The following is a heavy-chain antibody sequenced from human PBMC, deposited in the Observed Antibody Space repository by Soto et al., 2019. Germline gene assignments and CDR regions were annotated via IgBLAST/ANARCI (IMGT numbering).Heavy chain of an antibody. CDR2: ISAGGDGA. CDR1: GFTFSSHA. D-gene: IGHD3-16*01. J-gene: IGHJ4*02. V-gene: IGHV3-23*01. CDR3: ARDRWGYLR. Sequence: EVQLLESGGGLVQPGGALRLSCAASGFTFSSHARSWVRQAPGKGLEWVSSISAGGDGAYYADSVKGRFTISRANSNNTLYLHMNSLRSEHTAVYYCARDRWGYLRWGPGPRVSASS.